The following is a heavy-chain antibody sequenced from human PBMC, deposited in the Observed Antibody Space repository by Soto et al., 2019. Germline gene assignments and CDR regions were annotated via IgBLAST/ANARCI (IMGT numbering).Heavy chain of an antibody. V-gene: IGHV3-33*01. CDR1: GLIFRTQG. J-gene: IGHJ4*02. D-gene: IGHD3-22*01. CDR3: ARNPSGIDLASMKD. Sequence: PGGSLRLSCAASGLIFRTQGMHWARQAPGKGLEWVAVIKADGYTTHYADSVKGRFTISRDNSRDTLYLQMNSLIVEDTGIYYCARNPSGIDLASMKDWGPGTLVTVSA. CDR2: IKADGYTT.